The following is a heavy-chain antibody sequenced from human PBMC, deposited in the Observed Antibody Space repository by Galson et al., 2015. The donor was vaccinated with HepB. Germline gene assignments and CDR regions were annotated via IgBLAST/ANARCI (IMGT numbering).Heavy chain of an antibody. CDR2: ISGSGGTT. CDR3: ANAPLGIPGYFDY. CDR1: GFTFSSFA. V-gene: IGHV3-23*01. D-gene: IGHD7-27*01. Sequence: SLRLSCAASGFTFSSFAVSWVRQAPGRGLEWVSSISGSGGTTYYADSVKGRFTISRDNSKSTVYLQMDSLRPEDTAVYYCANAPLGIPGYFDYWGQGTLVTVSS. J-gene: IGHJ4*02.